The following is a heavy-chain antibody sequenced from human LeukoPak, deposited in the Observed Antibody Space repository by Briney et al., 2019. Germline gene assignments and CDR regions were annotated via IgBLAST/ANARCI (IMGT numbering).Heavy chain of an antibody. CDR3: ARAGSLSVPAYNWFDP. CDR2: IIPIFGTA. D-gene: IGHD3-10*01. V-gene: IGHV1-69*05. Sequence: SVKVSCKASGYTFTSYGISWVRQAPGQGLEWMGGIIPIFGTANYAQKFQGRVTITTDESTSTAYMELSSLRSEDTAVYYCARAGSLSVPAYNWFDPWGQGTLVTVSS. CDR1: GYTFTSYG. J-gene: IGHJ5*02.